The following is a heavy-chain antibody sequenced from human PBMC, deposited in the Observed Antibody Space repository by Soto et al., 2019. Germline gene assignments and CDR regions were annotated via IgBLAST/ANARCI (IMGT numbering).Heavy chain of an antibody. CDR2: IKQDGSEK. D-gene: IGHD6-19*01. CDR3: SRESSQLLVPIIYYFYGMDV. Sequence: PGGSLCLSCAASGFTFSSYWLSWVCQAPGKGLEWVANIKQDGSEKYYVDSVKGRFTISRDNAKNTLYLQMNSLRAEDAAVYYCSRESSQLLVPIIYYFYGMDVWGQGTTVTVSS. J-gene: IGHJ6*02. CDR1: GFTFSSYW. V-gene: IGHV3-7*01.